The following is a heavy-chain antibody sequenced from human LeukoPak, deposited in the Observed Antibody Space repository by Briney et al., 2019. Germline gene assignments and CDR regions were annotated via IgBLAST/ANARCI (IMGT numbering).Heavy chain of an antibody. D-gene: IGHD1-26*01. J-gene: IGHJ4*02. V-gene: IGHV4-30-4*08. CDR1: GGSISSGDYY. CDR2: IYYSGST. CDR3: ARDKVGATLVVDY. Sequence: PSETLSLTCSVSGGSISSGDYYWSWIRQPPGMGLEWIGYIYYSGSTYYNPSLKSRVTISVDTSKNQFSLKLRSVTAADTAVYYCARDKVGATLVVDYWGQGTLVTVSS.